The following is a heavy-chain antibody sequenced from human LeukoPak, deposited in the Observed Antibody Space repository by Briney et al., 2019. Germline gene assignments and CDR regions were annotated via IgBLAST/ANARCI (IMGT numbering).Heavy chain of an antibody. CDR3: ASNSYCGGDCYSPWAFDI. CDR2: ISTSSSTI. V-gene: IGHV3-48*03. Sequence: PGGSLRLSCAASGFTFSSYEMNWVRQSPGKGLEWISYISTSSSTIFYADSVKGRFTVSRDNAKNSLSLQMDSLRAEDTAVYYCASNSYCGGDCYSPWAFDIWGQGTMVTVSS. J-gene: IGHJ3*02. CDR1: GFTFSSYE. D-gene: IGHD2-21*02.